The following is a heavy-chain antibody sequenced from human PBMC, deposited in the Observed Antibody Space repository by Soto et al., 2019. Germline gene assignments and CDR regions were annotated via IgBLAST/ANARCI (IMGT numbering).Heavy chain of an antibody. Sequence: PSETLSLTCTVSGGSISSGGYYWSWIRQHPGKGLEWIGYIYYSGSTYYNPSLKSRVTISVDTSKNQFSLKLSSVTAADTAVYYCTKDLAPGVPRGLDVWGQGITVTVS. CDR2: IYYSGST. J-gene: IGHJ6*02. V-gene: IGHV4-31*03. CDR3: TKDLAPGVPRGLDV. D-gene: IGHD2-8*01. CDR1: GGSISSGGYY.